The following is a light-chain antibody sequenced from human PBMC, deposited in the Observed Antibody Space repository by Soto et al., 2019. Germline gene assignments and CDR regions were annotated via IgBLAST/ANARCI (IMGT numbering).Light chain of an antibody. CDR1: SSDVGGFNY. V-gene: IGLV2-8*01. CDR3: SSFAGSNNVV. J-gene: IGLJ2*01. CDR2: EVT. Sequence: QSALTQPPSASGSPGQSVTISCTGTSSDVGGFNYVSWYQHHPGKAPKLMIYEVTKRPSGVPDRFSGSKSGNTASLTVSGLQAEDEADYYCSSFAGSNNVVFGGETKVTVL.